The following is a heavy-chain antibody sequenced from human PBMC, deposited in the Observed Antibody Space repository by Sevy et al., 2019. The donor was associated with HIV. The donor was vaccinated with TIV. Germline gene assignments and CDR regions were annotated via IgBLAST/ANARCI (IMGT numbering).Heavy chain of an antibody. Sequence: SETLSLTCAVYGGSFSGYYWSWIRQPPGKGLEWIGEINHSGSTNYNPSLKSRVTITVDTSKNQFSLKLSSVTAADTAVYYCARGRSSSWFYYYYGMDVWGQGTTVTVSS. CDR3: ARGRSSSWFYYYYGMDV. D-gene: IGHD6-13*01. V-gene: IGHV4-34*01. J-gene: IGHJ6*02. CDR1: GGSFSGYY. CDR2: INHSGST.